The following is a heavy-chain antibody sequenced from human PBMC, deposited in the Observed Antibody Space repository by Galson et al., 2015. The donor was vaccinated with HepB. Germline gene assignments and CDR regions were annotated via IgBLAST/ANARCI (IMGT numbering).Heavy chain of an antibody. D-gene: IGHD6-13*01. CDR1: GFTFRDYY. CDR3: ARDPTLSSSWYRSWYFDL. Sequence: SLRLSCAASGFTFRDYYLSWIRQAPGKELEWVSHISSSSSRFTNYADSVKGRFTISSDNAKNSLYLQMNSLRADDTAVYYCARDPTLSSSWYRSWYFDLWGRGTLVTVSS. V-gene: IGHV3-11*06. CDR2: ISSSSSRFT. J-gene: IGHJ2*01.